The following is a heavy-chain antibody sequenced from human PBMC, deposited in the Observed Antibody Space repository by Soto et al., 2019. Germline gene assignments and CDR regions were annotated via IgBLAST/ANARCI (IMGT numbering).Heavy chain of an antibody. CDR3: ARDVGGSGSYPAAFGL. Sequence: EVQLVESGGGLVQPGGSLRLSCAASGFTFSSYSMNWVRQAPGKGLEWVSYISSSSSTIYYADSVKGRFTISRDNAKNSLYLQMNSLRDEDTAGYYCARDVGGSGSYPAAFGLWGQGTMVTVSS. D-gene: IGHD3-10*01. CDR1: GFTFSSYS. CDR2: ISSSSSTI. J-gene: IGHJ3*01. V-gene: IGHV3-48*02.